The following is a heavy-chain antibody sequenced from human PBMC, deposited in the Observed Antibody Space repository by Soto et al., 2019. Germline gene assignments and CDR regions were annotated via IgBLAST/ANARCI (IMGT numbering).Heavy chain of an antibody. Sequence: SETLSLTCPVYGGSFSSYYWSWIRQPPGKGLEWIGYIYYSVSTNYNPSLKSRVTISVDTSKTQFSLKLSSVTAADTAVYYCARTYYDFWSGLQGWQHGMDVWGQGTTVTVSS. J-gene: IGHJ6*02. CDR2: IYYSVST. CDR1: GGSFSSYY. CDR3: ARTYYDFWSGLQGWQHGMDV. D-gene: IGHD3-3*01. V-gene: IGHV4-59*01.